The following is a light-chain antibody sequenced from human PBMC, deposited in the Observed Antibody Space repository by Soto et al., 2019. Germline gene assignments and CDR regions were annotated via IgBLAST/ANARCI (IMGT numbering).Light chain of an antibody. CDR2: EVR. J-gene: IGLJ3*02. Sequence: QSALPQPASVSGSAGQSITISCSGTMRDVGAYNLVSWYQQHPGTAPKLIIYEVRNRPSGISSRFSGSRSGNTASLTISGLQPEDEGDYYCSAYTARSPLVFGGGTKLTVL. CDR3: SAYTARSPLV. V-gene: IGLV2-14*01. CDR1: MRDVGAYNL.